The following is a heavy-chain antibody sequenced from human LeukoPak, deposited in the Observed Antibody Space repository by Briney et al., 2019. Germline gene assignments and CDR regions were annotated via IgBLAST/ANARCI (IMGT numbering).Heavy chain of an antibody. J-gene: IGHJ4*02. CDR3: AKAVRIIDMAFDH. Sequence: PGGSLRLSCAASGFTFSTYAMSWVRQAPGKGLEWVSTISGSGDNTYDADSVKGRFTISRDNSKNTLYLQMDSLRAEDTAVYYCAKAVRIIDMAFDHWGQGTLVTVSS. V-gene: IGHV3-23*01. CDR2: ISGSGDNT. CDR1: GFTFSTYA. D-gene: IGHD5-24*01.